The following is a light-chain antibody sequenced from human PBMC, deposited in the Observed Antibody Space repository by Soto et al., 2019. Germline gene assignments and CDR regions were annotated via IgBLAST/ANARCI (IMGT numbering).Light chain of an antibody. CDR3: QQSYSTPWT. J-gene: IGKJ1*01. CDR2: AAS. V-gene: IGKV1-39*01. CDR1: QSISSY. Sequence: DIQMTQSPSSLSASVGDRVTITCRASQSISSYLNWYQQKPGKAPKLLLYAASSLQSGVPSRFSGSGSGPDFTLTISSLQPEDFATYYCQQSYSTPWTFGQGTKVDIK.